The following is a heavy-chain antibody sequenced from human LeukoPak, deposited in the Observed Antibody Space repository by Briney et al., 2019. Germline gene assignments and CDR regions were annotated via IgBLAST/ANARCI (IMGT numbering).Heavy chain of an antibody. CDR3: ARGDTGFSSAWGRDFDY. J-gene: IGHJ4*02. Sequence: PGGSLRLSCAASGFTFSSYSMNWVRQAPGKGLEWVSSISSSSSYIYYADSVKGRFTISRDNAKNSLYLQMNSLRAEDTAVYYCARGDTGFSSAWGRDFDYWGQGALVTVSS. D-gene: IGHD6-19*01. CDR1: GFTFSSYS. V-gene: IGHV3-21*04. CDR2: ISSSSSYI.